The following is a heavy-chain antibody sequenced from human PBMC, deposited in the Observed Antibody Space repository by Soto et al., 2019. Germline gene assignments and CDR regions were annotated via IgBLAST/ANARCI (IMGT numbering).Heavy chain of an antibody. CDR2: IIPTLGIA. J-gene: IGHJ4*02. V-gene: IGHV1-69*04. D-gene: IGHD5-12*01. CDR1: GGTFSSYT. CDR3: ARERRYSGYDGDDY. Sequence: GASVKVSCKASGGTFSSYTISWVRQAPGQGLEWMGRIIPTLGIANYAQKFQGRVTITADKSTSTAYMELSSLRSEDTAVYYCARERRYSGYDGDDYWGQGTLVTVSS.